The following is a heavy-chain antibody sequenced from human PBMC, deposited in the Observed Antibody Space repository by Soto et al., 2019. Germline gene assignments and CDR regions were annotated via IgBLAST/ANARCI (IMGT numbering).Heavy chain of an antibody. J-gene: IGHJ5*02. V-gene: IGHV1-18*01. CDR3: ARDEVPAANWLDR. CDR1: GYIFINYG. Sequence: ASVKVSCKASGYIFINYGITWVRQAPGQGLEWMGWISGYNGNTKYADKLQGRVTMTTDTSTTTAYMELRNLRSDDTAVYYCARDEVPAANWLDRWGQGTLVTVSS. CDR2: ISGYNGNT. D-gene: IGHD2-2*01.